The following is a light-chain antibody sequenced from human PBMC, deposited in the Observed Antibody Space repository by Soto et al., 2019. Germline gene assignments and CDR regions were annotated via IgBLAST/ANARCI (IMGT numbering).Light chain of an antibody. CDR1: NSDIGRYKF. V-gene: IGLV2-14*01. CDR2: EGT. J-gene: IGLJ2*01. Sequence: QSVLTQPASVSGSPGQSITISCTGTNSDIGRYKFVSCFQQHPGKAPKLMIFEGTNRPSGVSNRFSGSKSGNTASLTISGLQAEDEAIYFCSSSTNTNTLVIFGGGTKLTVL. CDR3: SSSTNTNTLVI.